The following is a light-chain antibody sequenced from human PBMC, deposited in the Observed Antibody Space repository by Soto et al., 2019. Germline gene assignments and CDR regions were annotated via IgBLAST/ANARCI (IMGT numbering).Light chain of an antibody. Sequence: QSVLTQSPSASATPGQRVTISCSGSNSNIGRHTVNWYQQLPGTAPKLLIYTDNQRPSGVPDRFSDSKSGTSASLAISALQSEDEADYYCAAWDDSLGAWVFGGGTKVTVL. CDR3: AAWDDSLGAWV. V-gene: IGLV1-44*01. J-gene: IGLJ3*02. CDR1: NSNIGRHT. CDR2: TDN.